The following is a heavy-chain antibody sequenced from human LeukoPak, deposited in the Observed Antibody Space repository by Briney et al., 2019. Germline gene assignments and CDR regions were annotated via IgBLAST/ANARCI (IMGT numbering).Heavy chain of an antibody. V-gene: IGHV4-34*01. CDR1: GGSFSGYY. J-gene: IGHJ3*02. CDR3: ARSQHLSEDVFDI. D-gene: IGHD3-16*02. CDR2: INHSGST. Sequence: SETLSLACAVYGGSFSGYYWSCIRQPPGKGLEWIGEINHSGSTNYNPSLKSRVTISVETSKNQFSLKLSSVTAADTAVYYCARSQHLSEDVFDIWGQGTMVTVSS.